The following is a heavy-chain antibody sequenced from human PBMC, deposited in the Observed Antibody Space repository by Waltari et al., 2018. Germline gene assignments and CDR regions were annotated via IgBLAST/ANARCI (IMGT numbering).Heavy chain of an antibody. V-gene: IGHV3-53*01. CDR2: IKSGGDT. CDR3: ARDVTGYYYFDL. J-gene: IGHJ2*01. Sequence: EVQLVESGGGLIQPGGSLRLSCAASGFTVSSNYMSWVRQAPGKGLEWVSVIKSGGDTHYADSVTGRFTISRDNSKNTVYLQMNTLRAEDTALYYCARDVTGYYYFDLWGRGTLVTVSS. CDR1: GFTVSSNY.